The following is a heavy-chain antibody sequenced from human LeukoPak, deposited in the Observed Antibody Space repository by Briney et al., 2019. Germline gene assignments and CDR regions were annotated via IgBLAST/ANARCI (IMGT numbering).Heavy chain of an antibody. D-gene: IGHD6-19*01. CDR3: ARDGGYSSGCIFDY. Sequence: PSGTLSLTCTVSGYSISSGYYWGWIRQPPGKGLEWIGSIYHSGSTYYNPSLKSRVTISVDTSKNQFSLKLSSVTAADTAVYYCARDGGYSSGCIFDYWGQGTLVTVSS. CDR2: IYHSGST. J-gene: IGHJ4*02. CDR1: GYSISSGYY. V-gene: IGHV4-38-2*02.